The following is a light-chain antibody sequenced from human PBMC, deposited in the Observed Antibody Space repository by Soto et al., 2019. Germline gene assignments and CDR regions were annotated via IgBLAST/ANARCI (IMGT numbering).Light chain of an antibody. CDR2: SNA. V-gene: IGLV1-44*01. CDR1: GSNIGENA. CDR3: AAWDDSLKAML. Sequence: QAVVTQPPSASGTPGQTVTIFCSGSGSNIGENAVNWYQHLPGTAPQLLIYSNALRPSGVPHRFSGSKSGTAGSLAISGLQSEDEAHYYCAAWDDSLKAMLFGGGTKVTVL. J-gene: IGLJ3*02.